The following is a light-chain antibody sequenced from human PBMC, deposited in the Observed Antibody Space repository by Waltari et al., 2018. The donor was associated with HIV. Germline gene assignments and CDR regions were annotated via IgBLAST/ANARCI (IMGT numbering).Light chain of an antibody. CDR2: RNN. J-gene: IGLJ3*02. CDR1: SSNIGSNY. CDR3: AAWDDSLSGWV. Sequence: QSVLTQPPSASGPPGQRVTISCSGSSSNIGSNYVYWYQQLPGTAPKLLTYRNNHRPSGVPDRFSGSKSGTSASLAISGLRSEDEADYYCAAWDDSLSGWVFGGGTKLTVL. V-gene: IGLV1-47*01.